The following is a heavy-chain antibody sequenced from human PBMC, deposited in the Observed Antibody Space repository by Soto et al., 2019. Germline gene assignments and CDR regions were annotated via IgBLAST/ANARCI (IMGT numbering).Heavy chain of an antibody. Sequence: PGGSLRLSCAASGFSLAITGMHWVRQTPGKGLEWVAMLSHDGSETFYGDSVRGRFTISRDNSKNTLYLQMNGLRPEDTALYYCAKDWGSSGWYNWFDSWGQGA. J-gene: IGHJ5*01. V-gene: IGHV3-30*18. CDR1: GFSLAITG. D-gene: IGHD6-19*01. CDR3: AKDWGSSGWYNWFDS. CDR2: LSHDGSET.